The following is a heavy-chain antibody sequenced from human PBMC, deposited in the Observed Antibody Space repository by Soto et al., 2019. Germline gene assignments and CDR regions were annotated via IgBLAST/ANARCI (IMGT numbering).Heavy chain of an antibody. J-gene: IGHJ5*02. CDR1: GYRFTSYW. V-gene: IGHV5-51*01. CDR3: ARKDKSGYFNWFDP. D-gene: IGHD3-22*01. Sequence: GESLKISCRTSGYRFTSYWIAWVRQMPGKGLEWMGIIFPSDSDTRYSPSFQGQVTISADRSTSTVFLQWASLKALDTAVYFCARKDKSGYFNWFDPWGQGTLVTVPS. CDR2: IFPSDSDT.